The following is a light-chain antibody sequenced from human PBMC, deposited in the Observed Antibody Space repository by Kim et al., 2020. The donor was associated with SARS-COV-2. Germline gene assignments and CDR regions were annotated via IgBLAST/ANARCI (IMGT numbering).Light chain of an antibody. CDR2: YDS. J-gene: IGLJ2*01. V-gene: IGLV3-21*04. Sequence: SYELTQPPSVSVAPGKTARITCGGNNIGSKSVHWYQQKPGQAPVLVIYYDSDRPSGIPERFSGSNSGNTATLTIRRVEAGDEADYSCQVWDRGVVFG. CDR1: NIGSKS. CDR3: QVWDRGVV.